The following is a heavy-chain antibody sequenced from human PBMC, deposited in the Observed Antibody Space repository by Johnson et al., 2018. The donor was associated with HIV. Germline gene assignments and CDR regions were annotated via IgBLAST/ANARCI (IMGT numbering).Heavy chain of an antibody. CDR2: IYSGEST. CDR3: AREQAIAAAGNDAFDI. D-gene: IGHD6-13*01. J-gene: IGHJ3*02. CDR1: GFTVINTY. V-gene: IGHV3-53*01. Sequence: VQLVESGGGLIQPGGSLRLSCAASGFTVINTYMSWVRQPPGKGLEWVSVIYSGESTVYAHSVKGRFTIFSDNSKNTLYLQMNGLRVEDTAVYYCAREQAIAAAGNDAFDIWGQGTMVSVSS.